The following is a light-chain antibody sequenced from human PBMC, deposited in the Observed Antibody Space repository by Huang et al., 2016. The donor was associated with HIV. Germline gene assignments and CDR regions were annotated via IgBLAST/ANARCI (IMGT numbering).Light chain of an antibody. CDR3: QQNYSTRLS. Sequence: DIKMTQPSSSLSSSVGDRVTITCRASQPISTYLNWYQQRPEKAPKLRISAASSLQSGVPSWCVGSGSGTDVTLTSSSLQPEDVATYYYQQNYSTRLSFGGGTKVAIK. J-gene: IGKJ4*01. CDR1: QPISTY. V-gene: IGKV1-39*01. CDR2: AAS.